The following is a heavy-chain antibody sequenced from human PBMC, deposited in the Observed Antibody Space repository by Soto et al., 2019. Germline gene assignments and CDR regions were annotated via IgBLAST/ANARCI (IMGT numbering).Heavy chain of an antibody. J-gene: IGHJ4*02. Sequence: ASVKVSCKASGYTFTSYGISWVRRAPGQGLEWMGWISAYNGNTNYAQKLQGRVTMTTDTSTSTAYMELRSLRSDDTAVYYCGRDRRYFDWLPYPTGDYWGRGTLVTVSS. CDR2: ISAYNGNT. V-gene: IGHV1-18*01. CDR3: GRDRRYFDWLPYPTGDY. CDR1: GYTFTSYG. D-gene: IGHD3-9*01.